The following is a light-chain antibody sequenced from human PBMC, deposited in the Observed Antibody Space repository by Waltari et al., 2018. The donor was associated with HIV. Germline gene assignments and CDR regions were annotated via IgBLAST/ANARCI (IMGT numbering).Light chain of an antibody. CDR3: NSRDSSGNHLV. J-gene: IGLJ2*01. Sequence: SSELTQDPAMSVALGQTVRITCQGDSLRSYSASWYQQKPRQAPVLVIYKKSSRASGYPDRFSCSSSGNTVSLTITGAQAEDEADYYCNSRDSSGNHLVFGGGTKLTVL. CDR2: KKS. V-gene: IGLV3-19*01. CDR1: SLRSYS.